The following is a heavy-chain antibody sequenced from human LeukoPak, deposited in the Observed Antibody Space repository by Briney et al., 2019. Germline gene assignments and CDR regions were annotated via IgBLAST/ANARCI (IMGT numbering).Heavy chain of an antibody. CDR3: ARGRGTQLWLLVDY. CDR1: GFTFSSYG. V-gene: IGHV3-33*01. D-gene: IGHD5-18*01. Sequence: GRSLRLSCAASGFTFSSYGMHWVRQAPGKGLEWVAVIWYDGSNKYYADSVKGRFTISRDNSKNTLYLQMNSLRAEDTTVYYCARGRGTQLWLLVDYWGQGTLVTVSS. CDR2: IWYDGSNK. J-gene: IGHJ4*02.